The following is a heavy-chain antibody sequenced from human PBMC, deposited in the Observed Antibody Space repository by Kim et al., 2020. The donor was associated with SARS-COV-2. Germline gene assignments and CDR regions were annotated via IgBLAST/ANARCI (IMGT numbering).Heavy chain of an antibody. J-gene: IGHJ6*02. CDR3: ARESVVPASVLIYYYGMDV. D-gene: IGHD2-2*01. V-gene: IGHV1-69*13. CDR2: IIPIFGTA. CDR1: GGTFSSYA. Sequence: SVKVSCKASGGTFSSYAISWVRQAPGQGLEWMGGIIPIFGTANYAQKFQGRVTITADESTSTAYMELSSLRSEDTAVYYCARESVVPASVLIYYYGMDVWGQGTTVTVSS.